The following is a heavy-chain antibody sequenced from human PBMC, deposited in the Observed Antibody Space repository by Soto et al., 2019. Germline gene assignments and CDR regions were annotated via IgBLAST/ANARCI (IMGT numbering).Heavy chain of an antibody. CDR2: IFSNDDK. V-gene: IGHV2-26*01. J-gene: IGHJ6*03. Sequence: HVTLKESGPVLVKPTETLTLTCTVSGFSLSNGKVGVSWIRQPPGKALEWLAHIFSNDDKSYRTSLKSRLTTSEDTPKGQVVLTMTNVDPVDTATYYCARILFGRSVAGGYFYMDVWGKGTTVTVSS. D-gene: IGHD6-19*01. CDR1: GFSLSNGKVG. CDR3: ARILFGRSVAGGYFYMDV.